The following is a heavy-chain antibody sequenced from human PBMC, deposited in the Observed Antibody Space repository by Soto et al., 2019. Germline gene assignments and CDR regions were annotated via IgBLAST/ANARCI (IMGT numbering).Heavy chain of an antibody. CDR1: GFTFSSYG. D-gene: IGHD2-21*01. CDR3: ARERNSGDAFDI. Sequence: GGSLRLSCAASGFTFSSYGMRWVRQAPGKGLEWVAVIWDDGSNKYYADSVKGRFTISRDNSKNTLYLQMNSLRAEDTAVYYCARERNSGDAFDIWGQGTMVTVSS. CDR2: IWDDGSNK. J-gene: IGHJ3*02. V-gene: IGHV3-33*08.